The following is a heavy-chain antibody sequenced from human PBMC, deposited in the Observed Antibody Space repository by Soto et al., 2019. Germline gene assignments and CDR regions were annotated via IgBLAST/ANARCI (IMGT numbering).Heavy chain of an antibody. CDR2: IYYSGST. Sequence: PSETLSLTCTVSGGSVSSGSYYRSWIRQPPGKGLEWIGYIYYSGSTNYNPSLKSRVTISVDTSKNQFSLKLSSVTAADTAVYYCARNCISTSCYGYYYYGMDVWGQGTTVTVSS. CDR1: GGSVSSGSYY. V-gene: IGHV4-61*01. D-gene: IGHD2-2*01. CDR3: ARNCISTSCYGYYYYGMDV. J-gene: IGHJ6*02.